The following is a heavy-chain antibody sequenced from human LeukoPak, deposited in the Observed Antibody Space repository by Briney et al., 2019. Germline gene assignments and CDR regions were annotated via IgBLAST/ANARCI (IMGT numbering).Heavy chain of an antibody. Sequence: GSLRLSCAASGFTFSSYWMSWVRQPPGKGLEWIGEINHSGSTNYNPSLKSRVTISVDTSKNQFSLKLSSVTAADTAVYYCARRVGAFSLDYWGQGTLVTVSS. J-gene: IGHJ4*02. V-gene: IGHV4-34*01. D-gene: IGHD1-26*01. CDR3: ARRVGAFSLDY. CDR2: INHSGST. CDR1: GFTFSSYW.